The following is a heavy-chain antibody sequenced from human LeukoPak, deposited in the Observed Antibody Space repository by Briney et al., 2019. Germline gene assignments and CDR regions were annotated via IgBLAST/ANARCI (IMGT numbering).Heavy chain of an antibody. CDR2: IRSKANSYAT. CDR1: GFTFSGSA. J-gene: IGHJ3*01. CDR3: TRPLYYYGSGSFG. Sequence: PGGSLKLSCAASGFTFSGSAMHWVRQASGKGLEWVGRIRSKANSYATAYAASVKGRFTISRDDSKNTAYLQMNSLKTEDTAVYYCTRPLYYYGSGSFGWGQGTMVTVSS. D-gene: IGHD3-10*01. V-gene: IGHV3-73*01.